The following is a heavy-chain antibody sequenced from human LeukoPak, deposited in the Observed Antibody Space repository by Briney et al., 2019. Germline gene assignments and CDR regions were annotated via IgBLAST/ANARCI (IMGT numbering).Heavy chain of an antibody. CDR3: ARGRVVPTAVWFDP. CDR2: IYHSGST. V-gene: IGHV4-30-2*01. J-gene: IGHJ5*02. D-gene: IGHD2-2*01. Sequence: SETLSLNCAVSGGSISSGGYSWSWIRQPPGKGLEWIGYIYHSGSTYYNPSLKSRVTISVDRSKNQFSLKLSSVTAADTAVYYCARGRVVPTAVWFDPWGQGTLVTVSS. CDR1: GGSISSGGYS.